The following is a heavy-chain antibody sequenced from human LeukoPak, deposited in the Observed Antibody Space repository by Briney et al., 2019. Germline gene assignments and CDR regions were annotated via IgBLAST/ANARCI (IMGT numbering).Heavy chain of an antibody. J-gene: IGHJ4*02. CDR1: GFTFSSSG. D-gene: IGHD3-10*01. CDR3: ARDSGASPFDY. CDR2: IWHDGSNE. Sequence: GRSLRLSCAASGFTFSSSGMHWVRQAPGKGLEWAAVIWHDGSNENYADSVKGRFTISRDNSKNTLFLQMNSLRVEDTAMYYCARDSGASPFDYWGQGTLVTVSS. V-gene: IGHV3-33*01.